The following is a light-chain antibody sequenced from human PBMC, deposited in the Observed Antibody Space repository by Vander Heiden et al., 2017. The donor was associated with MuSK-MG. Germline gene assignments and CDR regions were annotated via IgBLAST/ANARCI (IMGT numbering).Light chain of an antibody. J-gene: IGKJ1*01. Sequence: DIVMTQSPLSLPVTPGEPASISCRSSQSLLHSNGYNYLDWYLQKPGQSPQLLIYLGSNRASGVPDRSSGSGSGTDFTLKISRVEAEDVGVYYCRQALQTPRTFGEGTKVEIK. CDR3: RQALQTPRT. CDR1: QSLLHSNGYNY. CDR2: LGS. V-gene: IGKV2-28*01.